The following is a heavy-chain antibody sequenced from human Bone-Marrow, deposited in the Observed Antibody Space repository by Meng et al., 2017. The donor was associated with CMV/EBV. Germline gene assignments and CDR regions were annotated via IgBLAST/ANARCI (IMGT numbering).Heavy chain of an antibody. CDR1: GDSNSRGDYY. D-gene: IGHD1-14*01. V-gene: IGHV4-30-4*01. Sequence: SETLSLTSTVLGDSNSRGDYYWSWIRQPPGKGLEWIGHIYYSGTTYYNPSLKSRVIMSADTSKHQLSLRLSSVTAADTAVYYCARVLIPPTITNLVCFDPWGQGTLVTVSS. CDR2: IYYSGTT. CDR3: ARVLIPPTITNLVCFDP. J-gene: IGHJ5*02.